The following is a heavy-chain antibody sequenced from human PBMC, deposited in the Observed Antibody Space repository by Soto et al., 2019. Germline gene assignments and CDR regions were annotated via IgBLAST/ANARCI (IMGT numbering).Heavy chain of an antibody. CDR2: IIPIFGTA. Sequence: QVQLVQSGAEVKKPGSSVKVSCKASGGTFSSYAISWVRQAPGQGLEWMGGIIPIFGTANYAQKFQGRVRITADESTSTAYMELSSLRSEDTAVYYCASKPGNRGGYYYYGMDVWGQGTTVTVSS. CDR1: GGTFSSYA. V-gene: IGHV1-69*12. J-gene: IGHJ6*02. D-gene: IGHD7-27*01. CDR3: ASKPGNRGGYYYYGMDV.